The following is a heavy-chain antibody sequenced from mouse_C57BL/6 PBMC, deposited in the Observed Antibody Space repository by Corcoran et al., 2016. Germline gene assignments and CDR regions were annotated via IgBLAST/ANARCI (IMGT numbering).Heavy chain of an antibody. CDR2: IDPSNGYT. CDR1: GYAFTSYW. J-gene: IGHJ2*01. CDR3: ARFGGYDVGFDY. V-gene: IGHV1-53*01. D-gene: IGHD2-2*01. Sequence: VQLQQSGPELVKPGASVKIPCKASGYAFTSYWMHWVKQRPGQGLEWIGNIDPSNGYTNYGEKFKSKATLTVDKSSSTAYMQLSSLTSEDSAVYFGARFGGYDVGFDYWGQGTTLTVSS.